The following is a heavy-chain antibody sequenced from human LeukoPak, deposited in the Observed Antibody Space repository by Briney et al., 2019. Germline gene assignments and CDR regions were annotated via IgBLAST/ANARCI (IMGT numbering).Heavy chain of an antibody. CDR1: GYTFTSYG. J-gene: IGHJ6*03. CDR3: ARVEYYDFWSGYYTGYYYYYMDV. V-gene: IGHV1-18*01. Sequence: ASVKVSCKASGYTFTSYGISWVRQAPGQGLEWMGWISAYNGNTNYAQKLQGRVTMTTDTSTSTAYMELRSLRSDDTAVYYCARVEYYDFWSGYYTGYYYYYMDVWGKGTTVTVSS. D-gene: IGHD3-3*01. CDR2: ISAYNGNT.